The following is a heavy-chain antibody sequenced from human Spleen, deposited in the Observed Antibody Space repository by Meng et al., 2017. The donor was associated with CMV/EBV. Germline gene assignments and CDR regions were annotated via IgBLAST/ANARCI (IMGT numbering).Heavy chain of an antibody. CDR3: ASGYSYGTYDY. CDR2: VYHSGTT. Sequence: SATLSLTCTVSGYSISSGYHWGWIRQSPGTGLEWIGTVYHSGTTYYNPSLKSRVTISVDTSKNQFSLKLSSVTAADTAVYYCASGYSYGTYDYWGQGTLVTVSS. D-gene: IGHD5-18*01. V-gene: IGHV4-38-2*02. J-gene: IGHJ4*02. CDR1: GYSISSGYH.